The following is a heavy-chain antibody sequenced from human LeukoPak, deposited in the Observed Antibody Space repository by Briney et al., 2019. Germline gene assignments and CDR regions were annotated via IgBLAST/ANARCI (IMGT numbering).Heavy chain of an antibody. J-gene: IGHJ4*02. CDR3: ARERAARPWVDY. D-gene: IGHD6-6*01. CDR1: GLTFSSYW. V-gene: IGHV3-7*01. Sequence: GGSLRLSCAASGLTFSSYWMSWVREAPGKGLEWVANIKQDGSEKYYVDSVKGRFTISRDNAKNSLYLQMNSLRAEDTAVYYCARERAARPWVDYWGQGTLVTVSS. CDR2: IKQDGSEK.